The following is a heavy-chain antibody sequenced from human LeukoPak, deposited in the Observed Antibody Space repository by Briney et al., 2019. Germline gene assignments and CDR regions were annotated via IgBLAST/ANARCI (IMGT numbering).Heavy chain of an antibody. J-gene: IGHJ4*02. D-gene: IGHD2-15*01. CDR3: ARTLVGGRVRSPYYFDY. V-gene: IGHV4-59*01. CDR2: IYYSGST. Sequence: KPSETLSLTCTVSGGSISNYYWSWIRQPPGKGLEWIGYIYYSGSTNYNPSLKSRVTMSVDTSKSQFSLKLSSVTAADTAVYYCARTLVGGRVRSPYYFDYWGQGTLVTVSS. CDR1: GGSISNYY.